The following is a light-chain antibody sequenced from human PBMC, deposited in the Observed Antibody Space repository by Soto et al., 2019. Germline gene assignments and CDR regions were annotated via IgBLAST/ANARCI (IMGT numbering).Light chain of an antibody. CDR2: GAS. Sequence: EIVLTQSPGTLSLSPGERATLSCRASQSVSNNYLAWYQQKPGQAPRLLIYGASNRATGIPDRFSGSGSGTDFTLTISRLEPEDFAVYYCHLYGTSPLFTFGQGTKLEIK. J-gene: IGKJ2*01. CDR3: HLYGTSPLFT. CDR1: QSVSNNY. V-gene: IGKV3-20*01.